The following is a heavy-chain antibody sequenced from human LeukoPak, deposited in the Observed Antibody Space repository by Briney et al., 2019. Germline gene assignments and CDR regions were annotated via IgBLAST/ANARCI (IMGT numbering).Heavy chain of an antibody. J-gene: IGHJ4*02. CDR2: IYYSGST. CDR3: ARNRGDSGYAALDY. CDR1: GGSISSYY. V-gene: IGHV4-59*01. D-gene: IGHD5-12*01. Sequence: PSETLSLTCTVSGGSISSYYWSWIRQPPGKGVEWIGYIYYSGSTNYNPSLKSRVTISVDTSKNQFSLKLSSVTAADTAVYYCARNRGDSGYAALDYWGQGTLVTVSS.